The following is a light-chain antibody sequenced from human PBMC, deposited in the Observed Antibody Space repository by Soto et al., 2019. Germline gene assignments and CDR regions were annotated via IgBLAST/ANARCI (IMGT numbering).Light chain of an antibody. CDR1: SSDVGGYNY. J-gene: IGLJ3*02. CDR2: EVN. V-gene: IGLV2-8*01. CDR3: SSYVGSNRGV. Sequence: QSVLTQPPSASGSPGQSVTISCTGSSSDVGGYNYVSWYQHLPGKAPRLMIYEVNKRPSGVPDRFSGSKSGNTASLTVSGLQAEDEADYYCSSYVGSNRGVFGGGTKLTVL.